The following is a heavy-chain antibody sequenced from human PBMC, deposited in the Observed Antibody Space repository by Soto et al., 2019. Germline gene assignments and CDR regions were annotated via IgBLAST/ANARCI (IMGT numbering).Heavy chain of an antibody. CDR1: GGSVSSGSYY. CDR3: ARGTLLWYFDY. Sequence: QVQLQESGPGLVKPSETLSLTCTVSGGSVSSGSYYWSWIRQPPGKGLEWIGYIYYSGSTNYNPSLKSRVTISVDTSKSPFSLKLSSLTPAGTAVYYCARGTLLWYFDYWGQGTLVTVSS. D-gene: IGHD3-10*01. J-gene: IGHJ4*02. CDR2: IYYSGST. V-gene: IGHV4-61*01.